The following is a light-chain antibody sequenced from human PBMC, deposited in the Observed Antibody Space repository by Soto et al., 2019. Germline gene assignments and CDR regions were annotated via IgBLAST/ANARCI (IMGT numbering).Light chain of an antibody. J-gene: IGKJ4*01. Sequence: EIVLTQSPGTLSFSPGERATVSFRASQSVSSSYLAWYQHKPGQAPRLLISGASNRAAGIPDRFSGSGSGTDFTLTISRLEPEDFAVYYCQQYDNSFTFGGGTKVDIK. V-gene: IGKV3-20*01. CDR2: GAS. CDR3: QQYDNSFT. CDR1: QSVSSSY.